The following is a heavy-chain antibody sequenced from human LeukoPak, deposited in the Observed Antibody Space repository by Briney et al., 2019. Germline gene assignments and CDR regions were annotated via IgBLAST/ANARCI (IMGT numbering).Heavy chain of an antibody. D-gene: IGHD6-25*01. V-gene: IGHV1-69*13. CDR3: ARSSRGHFHYYYYGMDV. J-gene: IGHJ6*02. CDR1: GGTFSSYA. Sequence: SVKVSCKASGGTFSSYAISWVRQAPGQGLEWIGGIIPIFGTANSAQRFQGRVTITADESTSTAYMELSSLRSEDTAVYYCARSSRGHFHYYYYGMDVWGQGTTVTVSS. CDR2: IIPIFGTA.